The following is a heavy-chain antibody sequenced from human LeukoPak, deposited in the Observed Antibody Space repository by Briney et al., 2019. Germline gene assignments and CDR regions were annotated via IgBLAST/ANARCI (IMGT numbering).Heavy chain of an antibody. CDR3: ARTASKVSDY. CDR1: GLPYSAQY. J-gene: IGHJ4*02. D-gene: IGHD2-21*02. Sequence: GGSLRLSCAVSGLPYSAQYMSWIRQAPGKGLEWISYISNSGSYTNYADSVRGRFTISRDNAENSLFLQMNSLRAEDTAVYYCARTASKVSDYWGQGTLVTVSS. CDR2: ISNSGSYT. V-gene: IGHV3-11*03.